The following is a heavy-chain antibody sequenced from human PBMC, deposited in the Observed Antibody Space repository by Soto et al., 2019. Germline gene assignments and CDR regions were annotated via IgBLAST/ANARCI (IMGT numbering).Heavy chain of an antibody. Sequence: QVQLQESGPGLVKPSQTLSLTCTVSGGSISSGGYYWSWIRQHPGKGLEWIGYIYYSGSTYYNPSLKSRVNISVDTSKNQFSLKLSSVTAADTAVYYCARGRSELLDLFDYWGQGTLVTVSS. J-gene: IGHJ4*02. CDR2: IYYSGST. CDR1: GGSISSGGYY. CDR3: ARGRSELLDLFDY. V-gene: IGHV4-31*03. D-gene: IGHD1-7*01.